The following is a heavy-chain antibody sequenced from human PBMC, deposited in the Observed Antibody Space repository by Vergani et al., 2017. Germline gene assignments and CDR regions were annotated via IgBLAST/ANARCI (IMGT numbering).Heavy chain of an antibody. CDR1: GFSFSSNY. Sequence: VQLVESGGGVVQPGRSLRLSCAASGFSFSSNYMSWVRQAPGKGLEWVSVIYSGGSTYYADSVKGRFTISSDNSKNTLYLQMNSLRAEDTAVYYCARAYCSSTSCHPYYYGMDVWGQGTTVTVSS. J-gene: IGHJ6*02. CDR3: ARAYCSSTSCHPYYYGMDV. V-gene: IGHV3-66*02. D-gene: IGHD2-2*01. CDR2: IYSGGST.